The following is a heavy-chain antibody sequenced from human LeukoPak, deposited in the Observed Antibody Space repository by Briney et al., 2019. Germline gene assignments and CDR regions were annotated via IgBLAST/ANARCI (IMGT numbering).Heavy chain of an antibody. Sequence: GESLKISCKGSGYSFTSYWIGWVRQMPGKGLEWMGIIYPGDSDTRYSPPFQGQVTISADKSISTAYLQWSSLKASDTAMYYCARHHRYCSSTSCYPYYFDYWGQGTLVTVSS. D-gene: IGHD2-2*01. V-gene: IGHV5-51*01. CDR2: IYPGDSDT. CDR1: GYSFTSYW. CDR3: ARHHRYCSSTSCYPYYFDY. J-gene: IGHJ4*02.